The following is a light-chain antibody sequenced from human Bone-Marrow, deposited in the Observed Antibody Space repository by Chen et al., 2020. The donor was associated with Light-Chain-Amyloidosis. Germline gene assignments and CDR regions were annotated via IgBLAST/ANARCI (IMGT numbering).Light chain of an antibody. CDR3: MQALQGPPT. Sequence: DIVMTQSPLSLPVTPGEPASISCRSSQSLLHSNGYNYLDWYLQKPGQSPQLVIYLGSNRASGVPDRFSGSGSGTDFRLEISRVEAEDVGIYYCMQALQGPPTFGQGTKVEIK. CDR1: QSLLHSNGYNY. V-gene: IGKV2-28*01. CDR2: LGS. J-gene: IGKJ1*01.